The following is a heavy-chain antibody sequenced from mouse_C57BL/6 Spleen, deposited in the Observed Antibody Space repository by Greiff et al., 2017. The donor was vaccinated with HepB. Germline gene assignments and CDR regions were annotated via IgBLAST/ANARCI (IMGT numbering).Heavy chain of an antibody. CDR3: ARGDGSSPWFAY. D-gene: IGHD1-1*01. V-gene: IGHV5-15*01. CDR1: GFTFSDYG. J-gene: IGHJ3*01. Sequence: EVKLVESGGGLVQPGGSLKLSCAASGFTFSDYGMAWVRQAPRKGPEWVAFISNLAYSIYYADTVTGRFTISRENAKNTLYLEMSSLRSEDTAIYYCARGDGSSPWFAYWGQGTLVTVSA. CDR2: ISNLAYSI.